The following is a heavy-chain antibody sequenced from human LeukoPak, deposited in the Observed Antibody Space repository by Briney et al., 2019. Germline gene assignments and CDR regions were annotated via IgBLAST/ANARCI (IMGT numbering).Heavy chain of an antibody. CDR1: GGSFSSYY. V-gene: IGHV4-59*01. D-gene: IGHD5-12*01. CDR2: IYYSGST. J-gene: IGHJ4*02. Sequence: SSETLSLTCSVSGGSFSSYYWSWIRQPPGKGLEWIGYIYYSGSTNYNPSLKSRVTMSIDTSKNQFSLKLSSVTAADTAVYYCARASGWLPPTFDYWGQGTLVTVSS. CDR3: ARASGWLPPTFDY.